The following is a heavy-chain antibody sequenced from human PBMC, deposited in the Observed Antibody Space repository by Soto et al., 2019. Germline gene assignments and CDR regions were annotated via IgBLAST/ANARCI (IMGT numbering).Heavy chain of an antibody. V-gene: IGHV6-1*01. CDR3: ARASQQWLGPQYYYYHYGMDV. D-gene: IGHD6-19*01. CDR1: GDSVSSNSAA. Sequence: PSQTLSLTCAISGDSVSSNSAAWNWIRQSPSRGLEWLGRTYYRSKWYNDYAVSVKSRITINPDTSKNQFSLQLNSVTPEDTAVYYCARASQQWLGPQYYYYHYGMDVCGPATTLTVPS. J-gene: IGHJ6*02. CDR2: TYYRSKWYN.